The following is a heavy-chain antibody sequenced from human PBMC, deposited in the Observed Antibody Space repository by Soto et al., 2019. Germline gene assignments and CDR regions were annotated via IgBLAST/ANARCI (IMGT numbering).Heavy chain of an antibody. J-gene: IGHJ2*01. V-gene: IGHV3-23*01. Sequence: EVQLLESGGGLVQPGGSLRLSCVASGFSFSDRAMGWVRQAPGKGLEWVSDISSNGGGTFYADSVKGRFTISRDNVKSTVHLQMNRLRDEDTATYYCAKRRGQQLENWQFDVWGRGSLVSVAS. D-gene: IGHD6-13*01. CDR1: GFSFSDRA. CDR2: ISSNGGGT. CDR3: AKRRGQQLENWQFDV.